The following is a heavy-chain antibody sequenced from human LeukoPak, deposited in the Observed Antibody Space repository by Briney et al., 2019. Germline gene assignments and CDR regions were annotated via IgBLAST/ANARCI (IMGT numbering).Heavy chain of an antibody. D-gene: IGHD3-10*01. CDR3: ARRTMVRGGPFDY. CDR2: INPNSGGT. V-gene: IGHV1-2*02. CDR1: GYTFTGYY. Sequence: ASVKVSCKASGYTFTGYYMHWVRQAPGQGLEWMGWINPNSGGTNYAQKFQGRVTMTRDTSISTAYMELSRLRSDDTAVYYCARRTMVRGGPFDYWGQGTLVTVSS. J-gene: IGHJ4*02.